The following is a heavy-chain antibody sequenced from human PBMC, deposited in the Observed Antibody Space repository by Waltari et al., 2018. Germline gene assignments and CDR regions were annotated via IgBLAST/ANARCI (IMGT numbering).Heavy chain of an antibody. CDR3: ARLFYGSGTYDGWFDP. D-gene: IGHD3-10*01. J-gene: IGHJ5*02. CDR2: ISAYTSHT. CDR1: GYTFPNFG. Sequence: QAQLVQSGAEVKMPGASVRVSCKASGYTFPNFGISWVRQAPGQGLEWMGWISAYTSHTNYAQNLQGRVSMTIDTSTRTVYMELRSLRSDDTAVYYCARLFYGSGTYDGWFDPWGQGTLVTVSS. V-gene: IGHV1-18*01.